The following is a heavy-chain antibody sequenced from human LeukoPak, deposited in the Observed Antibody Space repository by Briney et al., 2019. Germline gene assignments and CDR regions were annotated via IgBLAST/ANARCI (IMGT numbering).Heavy chain of an antibody. CDR2: INWNGGST. CDR3: ARGYYDILTGYDY. CDR1: GFTFSSYA. D-gene: IGHD3-9*01. J-gene: IGHJ4*02. Sequence: GGSLRLSCAASGFTFSSYAMSWVRQAPGKGLEWVSGINWNGGSTGYADSVKGRFTISRDNAKNSLYLQMNSLRAEDTALYYCARGYYDILTGYDYWGQGTLVTVSS. V-gene: IGHV3-20*04.